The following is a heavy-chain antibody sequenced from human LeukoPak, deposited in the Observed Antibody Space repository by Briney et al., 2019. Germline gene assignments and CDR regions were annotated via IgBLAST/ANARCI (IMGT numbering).Heavy chain of an antibody. J-gene: IGHJ3*02. CDR3: ARGGVNAFDI. CDR1: GFTFSSYS. V-gene: IGHV3-21*01. D-gene: IGHD1-26*01. CDR2: ISSSSSYI. Sequence: GGSLRLSCAASGFTFSSYSMNWVRQAPGKGLEWVSSISSSSSYIYYADSVKGRFTISRDNAKNSLYLQMNSLRAEDTAVHYCARGGVNAFDIWGQGTMVTVSS.